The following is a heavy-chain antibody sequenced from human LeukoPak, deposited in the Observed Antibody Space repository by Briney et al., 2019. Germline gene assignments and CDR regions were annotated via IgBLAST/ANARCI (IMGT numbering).Heavy chain of an antibody. CDR1: GFTFSSYS. J-gene: IGHJ4*02. CDR3: ATEYYDILTGYFNY. CDR2: ISSSSSYI. V-gene: IGHV3-21*01. Sequence: GGSLRLSCAASGFTFSSYSMNWVRQAPGKGLEWVSSISSSSSYIYYADSVKGRFTISRDNAKNSLYLQMNSLRAEDTAVYYCATEYYDILTGYFNYWGQGTLVTVSS. D-gene: IGHD3-9*01.